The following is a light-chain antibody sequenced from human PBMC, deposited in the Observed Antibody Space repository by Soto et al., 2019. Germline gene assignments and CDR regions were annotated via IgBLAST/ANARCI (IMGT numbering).Light chain of an antibody. J-gene: IGKJ1*01. CDR1: QSVSNY. V-gene: IGKV3-20*01. CDR2: GAS. CDR3: QQYGSSATWT. Sequence: EITMTQSDSTLSASVCDTVTINCLASQSVSNYLAWYQQKPGQAPRLLIYGASTRATGIPDRFSGSGSGTDFTLTISRLEHADSAVYYCQQYGSSATWTVGQGSKVDIK.